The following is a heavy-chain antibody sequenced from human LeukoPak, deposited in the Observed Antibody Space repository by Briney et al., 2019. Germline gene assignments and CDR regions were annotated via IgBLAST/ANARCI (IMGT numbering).Heavy chain of an antibody. CDR2: ISYSGNT. D-gene: IGHD2-15*01. Sequence: PSETLSLTCVVSGDSISNSNWWGWFRQPPGKGLEWLGFISYSGNTHYNPSLKSRVTMSVDTSKNQFSLKLSSVTAVDTAVYYCARGHCSGGSCYWDYFDYWGQGTLVTVSS. CDR1: GDSISNSNW. J-gene: IGHJ4*02. V-gene: IGHV4-28*01. CDR3: ARGHCSGGSCYWDYFDY.